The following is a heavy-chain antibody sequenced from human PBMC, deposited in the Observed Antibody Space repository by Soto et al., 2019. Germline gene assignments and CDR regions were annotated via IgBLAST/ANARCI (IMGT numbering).Heavy chain of an antibody. D-gene: IGHD2-2*01. CDR3: AKLPDTILGLSVAHDAFAF. V-gene: IGHV3-30*18. Sequence: QVQLVESGGGVVQPGKSVRLSCAASGFIFSNYAMHWVRQAPGKGLEWVADISHDGRNKYHADSVGGRFTISRDNSKNTQYLQMDSLTAEDTALYYCAKLPDTILGLSVAHDAFAFWGQGTTVTVSS. CDR2: ISHDGRNK. J-gene: IGHJ3*01. CDR1: GFIFSNYA.